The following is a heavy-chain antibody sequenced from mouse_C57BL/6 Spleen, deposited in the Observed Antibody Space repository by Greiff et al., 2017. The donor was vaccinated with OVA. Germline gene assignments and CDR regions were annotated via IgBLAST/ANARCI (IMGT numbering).Heavy chain of an antibody. CDR1: GYTFTDYE. V-gene: IGHV1-15*01. D-gene: IGHD1-1*01. CDR2: IDPETGGT. J-gene: IGHJ3*01. CDR3: TTYYYGRGWFAY. Sequence: QVHVKQSGAELVRPGASVTLSCKASGYTFTDYEMHWVKQTPVHGLEWIGAIDPETGGTAYNQKFKGKAILTADKSSSTAYMELRSLTSEDSAVYYCTTYYYGRGWFAYWGQGTLVTVSA.